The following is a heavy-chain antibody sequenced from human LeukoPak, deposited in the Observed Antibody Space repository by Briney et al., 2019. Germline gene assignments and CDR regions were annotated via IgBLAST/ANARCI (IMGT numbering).Heavy chain of an antibody. CDR3: ARRGVGAAGYFDN. D-gene: IGHD1-26*01. CDR2: INYSGNT. CDR1: GGSISSSSYY. V-gene: IGHV4-39*01. Sequence: SETLSLTCIVSGGSISSSSYYWSWIRQPPGKGLEWIGSINYSGNTYYNPSLKSRVVMSVDTSKNQFSLKLSSVTAADTAVYYCARRGVGAAGYFDNWGQGTLVTVSS. J-gene: IGHJ4*02.